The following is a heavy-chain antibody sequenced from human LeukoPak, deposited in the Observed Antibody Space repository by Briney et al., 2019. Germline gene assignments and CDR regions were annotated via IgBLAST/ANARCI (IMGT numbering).Heavy chain of an antibody. CDR2: INHSGST. D-gene: IGHD3-10*01. CDR3: ASQSYGSGSYYNVINYYYGMDV. J-gene: IGHJ6*02. CDR1: GGSFSVYY. Sequence: PSETLSLTCAVYGGSFSVYYWSWIRQPPGKGLEWIGEINHSGSTNYNPSLKSRVTISVDTSKNQFSLKLSSVTAADTAVYYCASQSYGSGSYYNVINYYYGMDVWGQGTTVTVSS. V-gene: IGHV4-34*01.